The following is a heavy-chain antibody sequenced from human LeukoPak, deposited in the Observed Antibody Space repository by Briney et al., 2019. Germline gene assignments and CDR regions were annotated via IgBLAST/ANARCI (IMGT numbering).Heavy chain of an antibody. D-gene: IGHD4-17*01. J-gene: IGHJ4*02. CDR3: APIFGDYSDFDS. CDR2: ITHSGRT. Sequence: SETLSLTCAVYGGSLSNYYWSWVRQPPGKGLEWIGEITHSGRTNYNPYLKSRVTISLDTSKTHFSLRLTSVAAADTAVYYCAPIFGDYSDFDSWSQGSLVTVSS. V-gene: IGHV4-34*01. CDR1: GGSLSNYY.